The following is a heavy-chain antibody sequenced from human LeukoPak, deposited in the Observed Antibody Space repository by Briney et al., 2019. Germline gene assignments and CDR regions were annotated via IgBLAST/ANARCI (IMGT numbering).Heavy chain of an antibody. CDR3: ARREHGDSHENYFDY. D-gene: IGHD2-21*01. J-gene: IGHJ4*02. V-gene: IGHV5-51*01. CDR1: GYSFTSYW. CDR2: IYPGDSDT. Sequence: GEALKISCNGSGYSFTSYWIGWVRQMPGKGLEWMGIIYPGDSDTRYSPSFQGQVTISADKSISTAYLQWSSLKASDTAMHYCARREHGDSHENYFDYWGQGTLVTVSS.